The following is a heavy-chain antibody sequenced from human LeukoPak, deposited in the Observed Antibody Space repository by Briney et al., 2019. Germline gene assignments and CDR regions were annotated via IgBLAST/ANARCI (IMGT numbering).Heavy chain of an antibody. CDR1: SGSISTSNYY. CDR2: IFYSGST. D-gene: IGHD3-10*01. J-gene: IGHJ3*02. Sequence: PSETLSLTCTVSSGSISTSNYYWGWVRQPPGKALEWIGNIFYSGSTYYSPSLKSRVTISVDTSKNQFSLKLSSVTAADTAVYYCARVSRELQGAFDIWGQGTMVTVSS. V-gene: IGHV4-39*07. CDR3: ARVSRELQGAFDI.